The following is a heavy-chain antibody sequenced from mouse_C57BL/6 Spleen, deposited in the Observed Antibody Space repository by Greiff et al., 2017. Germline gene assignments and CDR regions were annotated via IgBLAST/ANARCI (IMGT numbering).Heavy chain of an antibody. D-gene: IGHD1-1*01. CDR3: ARSIYFDGSSSCYAMDY. V-gene: IGHV1-69*01. J-gene: IGHJ4*01. CDR2: IDPSDSYT. Sequence: QVQLQQPGAELVMPGASVKLSCKASGYTFTSYWMHWVKQRPGQGLEWIGEIDPSDSYTNYNQKFKGKSTLTVDKTSSTAYMQLSSLTSEDTAVYDCARSIYFDGSSSCYAMDYWGQGTSVTVSA. CDR1: GYTFTSYW.